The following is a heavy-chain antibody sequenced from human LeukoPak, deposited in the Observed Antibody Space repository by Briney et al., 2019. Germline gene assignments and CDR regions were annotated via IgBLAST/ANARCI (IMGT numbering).Heavy chain of an antibody. D-gene: IGHD6-19*01. Sequence: SETLSLTCAVSGASITNNWWSWVRQSPGKGLEWIGYIYYTGSTNYNPSLKNRVTISVDTSKNQFSLKLSSVTVADTAVYYCARGREWLEEYFQHWGQGTLVTVSS. J-gene: IGHJ1*01. V-gene: IGHV4-59*01. CDR1: GASITNNW. CDR3: ARGREWLEEYFQH. CDR2: IYYTGST.